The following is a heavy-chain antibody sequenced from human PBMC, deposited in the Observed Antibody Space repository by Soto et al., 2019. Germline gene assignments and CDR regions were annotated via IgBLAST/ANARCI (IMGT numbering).Heavy chain of an antibody. CDR2: IYYRGNA. CDR3: PRLEGLATISYYFDF. Sequence: QLQLQESGPGLVKPSETLSLTCSVSDDSINSDKYYWGWIRQPPGKGLEWIGSIYYRGNAYYNPSPQTQVTISLDKSKSQFSLKLNSVTGAEPAVYFCPRLEGLATISYYFDFWGPGALVYVS. CDR1: DDSINSDKYY. J-gene: IGHJ4*02. D-gene: IGHD3-9*01. V-gene: IGHV4-39*01.